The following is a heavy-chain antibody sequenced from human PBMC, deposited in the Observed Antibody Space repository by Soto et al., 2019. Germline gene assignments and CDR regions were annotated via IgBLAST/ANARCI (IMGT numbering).Heavy chain of an antibody. CDR2: IIPIFGTA. CDR3: AIRKAAAGYYYYYYGMDV. J-gene: IGHJ6*02. D-gene: IGHD6-13*01. CDR1: GGTFSSYA. V-gene: IGHV1-69*13. Sequence: SVKVSCKASGGTFSSYAISWVRQPPGQGLEWMGGIIPIFGTANYAQKFQGRVTITADESTSTAYMELSSLRSEDTAVYYCAIRKAAAGYYYYYYGMDVWGQGTTVTVSS.